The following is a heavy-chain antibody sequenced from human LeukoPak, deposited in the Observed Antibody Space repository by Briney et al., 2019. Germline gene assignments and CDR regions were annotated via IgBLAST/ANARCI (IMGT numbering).Heavy chain of an antibody. CDR2: IYYSGST. CDR1: GGSISSYY. J-gene: IGHJ4*02. V-gene: IGHV4-59*01. D-gene: IGHD4-17*01. CDR3: ARGDEIYGDPTPIDY. Sequence: PSETLSLTCTVSGGSISSYYWSWIRQPPGKGLEWIGYIYYSGSTNYNPSLKSRVTISVDTSKNQFSLKLSSVTAADTAVHYCARGDEIYGDPTPIDYWGQGTLVTVSS.